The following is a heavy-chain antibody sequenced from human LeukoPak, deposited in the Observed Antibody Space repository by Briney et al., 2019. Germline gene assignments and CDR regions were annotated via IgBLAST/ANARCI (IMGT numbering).Heavy chain of an antibody. D-gene: IGHD6-19*01. J-gene: IGHJ4*02. V-gene: IGHV1-2*02. CDR1: GYTFTGYY. CDR3: AREIAVAGPDYFDY. Sequence: ASVEVSCKASGYTFTGYYMHWVRQAPGQGLEGMGWIHPNSGGTNYAQKFQGRVTMTRDTSISTAYMELSRLRSDDTAVYYCAREIAVAGPDYFDYWGQGTLVTVSS. CDR2: IHPNSGGT.